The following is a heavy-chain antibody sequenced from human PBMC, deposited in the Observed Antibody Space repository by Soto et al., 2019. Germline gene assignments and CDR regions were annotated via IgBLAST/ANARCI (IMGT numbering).Heavy chain of an antibody. V-gene: IGHV4-59*01. CDR3: ARGPGGGPGSYYNGLGAFDI. J-gene: IGHJ3*02. CDR1: GGSISSYY. Sequence: PSETLSLTCTVSGGSISSYYWSWIRQPPGKGLEWIGYIYYSGSTNYNPSLKSRVTISVDTSKNQFSLKLSSVTAADTAVYYCARGPGGGPGSYYNGLGAFDIWGQGTMVTV. CDR2: IYYSGST. D-gene: IGHD3-10*01.